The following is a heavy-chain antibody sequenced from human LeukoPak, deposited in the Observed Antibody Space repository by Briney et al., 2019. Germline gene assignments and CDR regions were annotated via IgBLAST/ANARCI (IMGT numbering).Heavy chain of an antibody. CDR3: ARGLGLAVAGWFDY. CDR2: INHSGST. J-gene: IGHJ4*02. V-gene: IGHV4-34*01. Sequence: SETLSLTCAVYGGSFSGYYWSWIRQPPGKGLEWIGEINHSGSTNYNPSLKSRVTISVDTSKNQFSLKLSSVTAADTAVYYCARGLGLAVAGWFDYWGQGTLVTVSS. CDR1: GGSFSGYY. D-gene: IGHD6-19*01.